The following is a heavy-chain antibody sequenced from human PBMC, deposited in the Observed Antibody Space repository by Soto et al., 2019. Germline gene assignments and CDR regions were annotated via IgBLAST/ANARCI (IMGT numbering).Heavy chain of an antibody. V-gene: IGHV4-34*01. CDR2: INHSGSP. J-gene: IGHJ6*02. Sequence: PSETLSLTCAVYGGSFSGYYWSWIHQPPGQGLEWIGEINHSGSPNYNPSLKSRVTISVDTSKNQFSLKLSSVTVTDTAVYYCALPLFGDAYYYGMDDWGQGTTVTVSS. CDR1: GGSFSGYY. D-gene: IGHD3-10*02. CDR3: ALPLFGDAYYYGMDD.